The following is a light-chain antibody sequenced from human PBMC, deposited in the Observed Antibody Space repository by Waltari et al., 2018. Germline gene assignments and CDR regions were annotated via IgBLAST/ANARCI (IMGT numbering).Light chain of an antibody. CDR1: KIGRKN. CDR3: QVWDSSAVV. V-gene: IGLV3-9*01. J-gene: IGLJ2*01. Sequence: SYELTQPLSVSVALGQTARIPCGENKIGRKNVHWYQQKPGQAPVLVIYRDSKRPSGIPERFSGSNSGNTATLTISRAQAGDEADYYCQVWDSSAVVFGGGTKLIVL. CDR2: RDS.